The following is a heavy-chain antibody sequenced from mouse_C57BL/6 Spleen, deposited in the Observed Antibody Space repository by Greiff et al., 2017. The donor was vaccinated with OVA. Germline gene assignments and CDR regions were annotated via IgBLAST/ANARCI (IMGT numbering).Heavy chain of an antibody. CDR2: INPSTGGT. Sequence: VQLQQSGPELVKPGASVKISCKASGYSFTGYYMNWVKQSPEKSLEWIGEINPSTGGTTYNQKFKAKATLTVYKSSSTAYMQLKSLTSEDSAVYYCARRVGDYYAMDYWGQGTSVTVSS. J-gene: IGHJ4*01. CDR1: GYSFTGYY. CDR3: ARRVGDYYAMDY. V-gene: IGHV1-42*01. D-gene: IGHD1-1*02.